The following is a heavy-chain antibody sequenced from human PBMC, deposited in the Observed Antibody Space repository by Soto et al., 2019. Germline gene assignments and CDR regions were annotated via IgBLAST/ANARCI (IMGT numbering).Heavy chain of an antibody. J-gene: IGHJ5*02. D-gene: IGHD6-19*01. CDR2: IYYSGST. CDR1: GGSISSSSYY. Sequence: SETLSLTCTVSGGSISSSSYYWGWIHQPPGKGLEWIGSIYYSGSTYYNPSLKSRVTISVDTSKNQFSLKLSSVTAADTAVYYCARTYAVAAQRGYNWFDPWGQGTLVTVSS. CDR3: ARTYAVAAQRGYNWFDP. V-gene: IGHV4-39*01.